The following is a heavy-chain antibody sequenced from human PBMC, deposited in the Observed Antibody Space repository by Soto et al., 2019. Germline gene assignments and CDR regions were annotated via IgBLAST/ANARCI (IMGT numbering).Heavy chain of an antibody. CDR1: GGSFGGYY. J-gene: IGHJ5*02. Sequence: PSETLSLTCAVYGGSFGGYYGSWIRQPPGKGLEWIGEINHSGSTNYNPSLKSRVTISVDTSKNQFSPKLSSVTAADTAVYYCARAYSSGYYFRLDPWGQGTLVTVSS. D-gene: IGHD3-22*01. V-gene: IGHV4-34*01. CDR3: ARAYSSGYYFRLDP. CDR2: INHSGST.